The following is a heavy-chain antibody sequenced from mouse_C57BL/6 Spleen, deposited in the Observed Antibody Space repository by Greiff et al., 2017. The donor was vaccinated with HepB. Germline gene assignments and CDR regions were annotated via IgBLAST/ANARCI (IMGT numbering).Heavy chain of an antibody. J-gene: IGHJ2*01. Sequence: VQLQQSGPELVKPGASVKISCKASGYTFTDYYMNWVKQSHGKSLEWIGDINPNNGGTSYNQKFKGKATLTVDKSSSTAYMEHRSLTSEDSAVYYCARSPVVATGYFDYWGQGTTLTVSS. V-gene: IGHV1-26*01. CDR1: GYTFTDYY. CDR2: INPNNGGT. CDR3: ARSPVVATGYFDY. D-gene: IGHD1-1*01.